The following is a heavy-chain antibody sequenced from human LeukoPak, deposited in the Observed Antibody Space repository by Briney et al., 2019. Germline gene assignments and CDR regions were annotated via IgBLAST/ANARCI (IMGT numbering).Heavy chain of an antibody. J-gene: IGHJ4*02. CDR3: ARAPREGFSGSYHDY. D-gene: IGHD1-26*01. Sequence: GGSLRLSCAASGFNFSKYAMHWVRQAPEKGLEYVSAISSNGDNTYYANSVKGRFTISRDNSKNTLYLQMASLRDEDTAVYYCARAPREGFSGSYHDYWGQGTLVTVSS. V-gene: IGHV3-64*01. CDR1: GFNFSKYA. CDR2: ISSNGDNT.